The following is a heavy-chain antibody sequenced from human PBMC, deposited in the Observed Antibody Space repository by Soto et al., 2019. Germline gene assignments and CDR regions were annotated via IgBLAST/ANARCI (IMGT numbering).Heavy chain of an antibody. J-gene: IGHJ6*02. Sequence: QVQLVESGGGVVQPGRSLRLACAASGFTFSSYGMHWVRQAPGKGLEWVVVIWYDGSNKYYADSVKGRFTISRDNSKNTVYLQMTSLRADDTAVYYCARDAHIPPGFCSGDTCYPAIPSYYGMDVWGQGTTVTVSS. V-gene: IGHV3-33*01. D-gene: IGHD2-15*01. CDR2: IWYDGSNK. CDR3: ARDAHIPPGFCSGDTCYPAIPSYYGMDV. CDR1: GFTFSSYG.